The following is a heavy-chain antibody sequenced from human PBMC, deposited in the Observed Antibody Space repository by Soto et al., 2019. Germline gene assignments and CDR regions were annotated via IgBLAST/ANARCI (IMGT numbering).Heavy chain of an antibody. CDR2: IYWDDDK. V-gene: IGHV2-5*02. CDR1: GFSLSTSGVG. Sequence: QITLKESGPTLVKPTQTLTLTCTFSGFSLSTSGVGVGWIRQPPGKALEWLALIYWDDDKRYSPSLKSRLTITTDTSKNQVVLTMTNLAPVDTATYYCAHRLSPGSVSYYNSCGQVTLVTVSS. CDR3: AHRLSPGSVSYYNS. J-gene: IGHJ4*02. D-gene: IGHD3-10*01.